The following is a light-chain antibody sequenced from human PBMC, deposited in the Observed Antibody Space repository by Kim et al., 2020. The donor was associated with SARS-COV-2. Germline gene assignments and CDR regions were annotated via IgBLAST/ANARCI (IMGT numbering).Light chain of an antibody. J-gene: IGLJ1*01. CDR3: SSHTTSSTYV. V-gene: IGLV2-14*04. CDR1: SSDVGYYKS. Sequence: GQSVTISCSESSSDVGYYKSISWYQQHPGKAPRLIIYDVSERASGVSNRFSGSQSGNTASLTICGLRAEDEADYYCSSHTTSSTYVFGSGTQLTVL. CDR2: DVS.